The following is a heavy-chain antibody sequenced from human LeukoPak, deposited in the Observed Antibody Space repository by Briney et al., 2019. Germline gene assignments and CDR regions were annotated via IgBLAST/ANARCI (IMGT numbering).Heavy chain of an antibody. J-gene: IGHJ6*03. CDR1: GGSFSGYY. V-gene: IGHV4-34*01. CDR2: INHSGST. Sequence: SETLSLTCAVYGGSFSGYYWSWIRQPPGKGLEWIGEINHSGSTNYNPSLKSRVTISVDTSKNQFSLKLSSVTAADTAVYHCARGSLLYDFCSDYRGMDVWGKGTTVTVSS. CDR3: ARGSLLYDFCSDYRGMDV. D-gene: IGHD3-3*01.